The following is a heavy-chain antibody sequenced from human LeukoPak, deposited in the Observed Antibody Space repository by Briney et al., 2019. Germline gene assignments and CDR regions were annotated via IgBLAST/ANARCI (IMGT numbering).Heavy chain of an antibody. V-gene: IGHV3-43*02. CDR1: GFIFDNYA. D-gene: IGHD6-19*01. J-gene: IGHJ4*02. CDR3: ARESETSGWYDY. Sequence: GGSLILSCAAPGFIFDNYAIHWVRQAPGKGLEWVSLISGDGGSTFYADSVRGRFTISRDNTRKSLSLQMSSLRSEDTALYYCARESETSGWYDYWGQGTLVTVSS. CDR2: ISGDGGST.